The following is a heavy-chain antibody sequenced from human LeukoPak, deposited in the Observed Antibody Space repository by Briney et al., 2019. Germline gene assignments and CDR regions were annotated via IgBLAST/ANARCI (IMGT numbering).Heavy chain of an antibody. J-gene: IGHJ4*02. CDR3: ARDGALSSGWAFDY. CDR1: GYTFSSYA. Sequence: ASVKVSCKASGYTFSSYAMHWVRQAPGQRLEWMGWINVGNGNTKYSQKFQGRVTITRDTSASTAYMELSSLRSEDTAVYYCARDGALSSGWAFDYWGQGTLVTVSS. D-gene: IGHD6-19*01. V-gene: IGHV1-3*01. CDR2: INVGNGNT.